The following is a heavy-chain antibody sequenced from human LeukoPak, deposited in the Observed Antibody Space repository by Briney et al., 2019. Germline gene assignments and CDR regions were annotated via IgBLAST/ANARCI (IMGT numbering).Heavy chain of an antibody. D-gene: IGHD3-9*01. J-gene: IGHJ4*02. CDR2: INSDGSST. V-gene: IGHV3-74*01. CDR1: GFSFSSCW. Sequence: GGPLRLSCAASGFSFSSCWMHWVRQAPGKGLVWVSRINSDGSSTSYADSVKGRFTISRDNAKNTLYLQMNSLRAEDTAVYYCARRMRYFDWLFDYWGQGTLVTVSS. CDR3: ARRMRYFDWLFDY.